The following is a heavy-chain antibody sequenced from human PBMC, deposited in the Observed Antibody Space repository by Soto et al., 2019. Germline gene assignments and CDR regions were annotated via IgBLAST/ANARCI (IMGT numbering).Heavy chain of an antibody. D-gene: IGHD3-22*01. V-gene: IGHV4-4*02. J-gene: IGHJ4*02. Sequence: TLSLTCAVSGGSISSSNWWSWVRQSPGKRLEWIGEAFHSGSTKYNPSLKSRVAISVDKSKNQFSLNLSSVTAADTAVYYCARDVGYFFADSPAGHFDCWGQGTLVTVSS. CDR2: AFHSGST. CDR3: ARDVGYFFADSPAGHFDC. CDR1: GGSISSSNW.